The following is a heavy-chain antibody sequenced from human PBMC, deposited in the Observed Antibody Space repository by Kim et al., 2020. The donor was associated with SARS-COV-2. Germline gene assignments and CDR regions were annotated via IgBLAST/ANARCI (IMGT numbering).Heavy chain of an antibody. J-gene: IGHJ4*02. CDR2: TDGGTT. V-gene: IGHV3-15*01. Sequence: TDGGTTDYAAPVKGRFTISRDDSKNTLYLQMNSLKTEDTAVYYCISWYIRGGQGTLVTVSS. CDR3: ISWYIR. D-gene: IGHD6-13*01.